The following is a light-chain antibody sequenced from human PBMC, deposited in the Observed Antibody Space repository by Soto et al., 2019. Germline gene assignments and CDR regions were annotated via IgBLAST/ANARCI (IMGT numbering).Light chain of an antibody. CDR1: HRVITY. V-gene: IGKV3D-15*01. CDR2: SAS. Sequence: EIVMTQSPATLSVSPGERATLSCRASHRVITYLAWYQQKPGQAPRLLIYSASPRATGVPDRVSGSGSVTHFPLTITRLEPEDFAIYICQNYTLHFGPGTKVDIK. CDR3: QNYTLH. J-gene: IGKJ3*01.